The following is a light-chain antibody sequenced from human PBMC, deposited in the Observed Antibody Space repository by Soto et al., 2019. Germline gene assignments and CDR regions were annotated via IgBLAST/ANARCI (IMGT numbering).Light chain of an antibody. J-gene: IGLJ1*01. Sequence: QYVLTQPASVSGSPGQSITISCTGTSSDVGNYKYVSWNQQHPGKAPKLIIYEVSNRPSGVSDRFSGSKSGNTASLTISGLQAEDETDYYCLSYTSSGTYVFGTGTKVTVL. CDR1: SSDVGNYKY. V-gene: IGLV2-14*01. CDR3: LSYTSSGTYV. CDR2: EVS.